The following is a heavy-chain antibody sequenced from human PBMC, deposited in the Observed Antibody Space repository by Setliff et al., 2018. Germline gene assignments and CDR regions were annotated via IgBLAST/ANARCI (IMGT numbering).Heavy chain of an antibody. J-gene: IGHJ4*02. CDR2: IYSSGNI. CDR3: ARSPSSGAYWNPRPFYSDY. D-gene: IGHD1-26*01. CDR1: GDFFTGHY. V-gene: IGHV4-4*09. Sequence: SETLSLTCAVFGDFFTGHYWSWIRQSPGEGLEWIGYIYSSGNIKYNPSLKSRVTISLDTSKNHFSLKVNSVTAADTALYYCARSPSSGAYWNPRPFYSDYWGQGTLVTVSS.